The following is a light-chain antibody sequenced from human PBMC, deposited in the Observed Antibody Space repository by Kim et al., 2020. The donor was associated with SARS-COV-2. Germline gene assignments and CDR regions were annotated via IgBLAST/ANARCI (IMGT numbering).Light chain of an antibody. V-gene: IGLV3-19*01. J-gene: IGLJ2*01. CDR1: SLRNYY. CDR2: HKN. CDR3: SSRDNTGNHVI. Sequence: ALGQTVRVTCHGDSLRNYYASWYQQKPGQAPILVIYHKNSRPSGIPDRFSGSSSVNTASLTISGAQAEDEADYFCSSRDNTGNHVIFGGGTQLTVL.